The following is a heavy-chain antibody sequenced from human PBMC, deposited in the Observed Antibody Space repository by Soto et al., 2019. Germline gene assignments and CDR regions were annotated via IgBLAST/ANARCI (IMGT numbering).Heavy chain of an antibody. CDR1: GFTFSSYA. J-gene: IGHJ6*02. Sequence: GGSLRLSCAASGFTFSSYAMSWVRQAPGKGLEWVSAISGSGGSTYYADSVKGRFTISRDNSKNTLYLQMNSLRAEDTAVYYCAKDTDIVLVQAPSGMDVWGQGTTVTVSS. CDR2: ISGSGGST. CDR3: AKDTDIVLVQAPSGMDV. V-gene: IGHV3-23*01. D-gene: IGHD2-2*01.